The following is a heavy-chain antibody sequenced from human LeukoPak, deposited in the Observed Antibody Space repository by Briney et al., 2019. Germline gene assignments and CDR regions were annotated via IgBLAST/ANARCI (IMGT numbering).Heavy chain of an antibody. CDR2: IKRDETEK. D-gene: IGHD4-17*01. J-gene: IGHJ4*02. CDR1: AFTFNNYW. V-gene: IGHV3-7*01. Sequence: GGSLRLSCAASAFTFNNYWMSWVRPVQGKGLEWVANIKRDETEKYYVDSVKGRFTISRDNDKKSLYLQMNSLRAEDTAVYYCARGNDYGQYVGIYFDYWGQGTLVTVAS. CDR3: ARGNDYGQYVGIYFDY.